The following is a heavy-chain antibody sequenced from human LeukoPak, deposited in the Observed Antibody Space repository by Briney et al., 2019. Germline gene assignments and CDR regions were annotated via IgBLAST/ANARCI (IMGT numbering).Heavy chain of an antibody. J-gene: IGHJ4*02. D-gene: IGHD3-22*01. V-gene: IGHV3-7*01. CDR3: ATSHPPYYYDSSGYYPDY. CDR1: GFTFSSYW. CDR2: IKQDGSEK. Sequence: GGSLRLSCAASGFTFSSYWMSWVRQAPGKGLEWVANIKQDGSEKYYVDSVKGRFTISRDNAKNSLYLQMNSLRAEDTAVYYCATSHPPYYYDSSGYYPDYWGQGTLVTVSS.